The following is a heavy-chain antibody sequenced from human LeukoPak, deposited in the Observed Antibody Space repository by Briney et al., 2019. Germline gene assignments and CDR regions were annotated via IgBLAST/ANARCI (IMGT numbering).Heavy chain of an antibody. CDR3: ARHVRGQFLVDY. Sequence: MAIIYPGDSDTRYSPSFQGQVTISADKSISTAYLQWSSLKASDTAMYYCARHVRGQFLVDYWGQGTLVTVSS. J-gene: IGHJ4*02. V-gene: IGHV5-51*01. D-gene: IGHD3-10*02. CDR2: IYPGDSDT.